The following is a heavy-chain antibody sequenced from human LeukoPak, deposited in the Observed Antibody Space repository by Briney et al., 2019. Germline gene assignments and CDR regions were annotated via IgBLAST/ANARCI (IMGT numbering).Heavy chain of an antibody. J-gene: IGHJ4*02. D-gene: IGHD3-10*01. V-gene: IGHV3-23*03. CDR2: LYAGGES. CDR1: GFTFSSYA. CDR3: ARDSAGNQYSSGNFDL. Sequence: GGSLRLSCAASGFTFSSYAMSWVRQAPGKGLEWVSVLYAGGESYYADSVLGRFTISRDNSNNTVFPEMNSLTADDTAVYFCARDSAGNQYSSGNFDLWGQGTLVTVSS.